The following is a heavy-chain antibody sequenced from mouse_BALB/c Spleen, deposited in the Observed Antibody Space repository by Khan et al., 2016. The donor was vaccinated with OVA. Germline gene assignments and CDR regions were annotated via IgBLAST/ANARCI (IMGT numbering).Heavy chain of an antibody. CDR3: LRALYYYGRAYGGFCY. V-gene: IGHV1S136*01. Sequence: VQLQQSGPELVKPGASVKMSCKASGYTFTSYVMHWVKQKPGQGLEWIGYISPNSDGSKYNEKFRGKATLTSDKSSSTAYMELSSLTSEDSAVYLCLRALYYYGRAYGGFCYWGPGTLVTVSA. D-gene: IGHD1-1*01. CDR1: GYTFTSYV. CDR2: ISPNSDGS. J-gene: IGHJ3*01.